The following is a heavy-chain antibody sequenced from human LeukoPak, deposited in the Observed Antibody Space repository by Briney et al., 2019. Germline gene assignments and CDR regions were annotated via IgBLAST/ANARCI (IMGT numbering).Heavy chain of an antibody. Sequence: GGSLRLSCVASGFTFSDDYMSWIRQAPGKGLEWISYISSSSRYTNYADSVKGRFTISRDNAKNSLYLQMNSLRAEDTAVYYCASTVLSGDAFDIWGQGTMVTVSS. D-gene: IGHD2-8*02. J-gene: IGHJ3*02. CDR2: ISSSSRYT. CDR1: GFTFSDDY. V-gene: IGHV3-11*06. CDR3: ASTVLSGDAFDI.